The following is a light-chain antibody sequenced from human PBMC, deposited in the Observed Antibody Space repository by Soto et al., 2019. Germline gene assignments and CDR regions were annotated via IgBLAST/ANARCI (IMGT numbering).Light chain of an antibody. CDR3: GYWDTSLSAGV. Sequence: QSVLTQPPSVSAAPGQKVSISCSGSTSNIGKNFVSWYQQLPGTAPKLLIYDNNKRPLEIPDRFSGSKSGTSGTLDITGLQTGDEADYYCGYWDTSLSAGVFGTGTKVTV. CDR1: TSNIGKNF. V-gene: IGLV1-51*01. CDR2: DNN. J-gene: IGLJ1*01.